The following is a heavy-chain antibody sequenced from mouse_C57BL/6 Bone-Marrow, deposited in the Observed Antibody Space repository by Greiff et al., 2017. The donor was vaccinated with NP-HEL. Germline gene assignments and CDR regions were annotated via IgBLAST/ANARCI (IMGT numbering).Heavy chain of an antibody. CDR3: SLLWPTLPGFAY. CDR2: IDPEDGDT. D-gene: IGHD2-10*01. Sequence: VQLQQSGAELVRPGASVKLSCTASGFNIKDYYMHWVKQRPEQGLEWIGRIDPEDGDTEYAPKFQGKATMTADTSSNTAYLQLSSLTSEDTAVYYCSLLWPTLPGFAYWGQGTLVTVSA. V-gene: IGHV14-1*01. CDR1: GFNIKDYY. J-gene: IGHJ3*01.